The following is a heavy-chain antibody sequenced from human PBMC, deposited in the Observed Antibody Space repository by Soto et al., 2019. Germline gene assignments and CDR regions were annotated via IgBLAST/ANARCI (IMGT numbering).Heavy chain of an antibody. CDR3: ARGGGTGLVTYGMDV. V-gene: IGHV3-74*03. CDR2: INGDGRST. D-gene: IGHD5-18*01. J-gene: IGHJ6*02. CDR1: GFTFNTYW. Sequence: EVQLVESGGGLVQPGGSLRLSCAASGFTFNTYWMHWVRQAPGKGLVWVSRINGDGRSTTYADSVKGRFTISRDNAKNTVYLQMNSLRADDMAVYYCARGGGTGLVTYGMDVCGQGTTVTVSS.